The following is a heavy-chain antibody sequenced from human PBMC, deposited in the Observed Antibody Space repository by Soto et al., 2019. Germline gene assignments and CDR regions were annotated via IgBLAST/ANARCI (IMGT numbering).Heavy chain of an antibody. CDR1: AVSISRYY. CDR2: IYYSGST. CDR3: ARALFGRSTWFDP. D-gene: IGHD3-16*01. Sequence: PLETVCLTCTVSAVSISRYYCSWIRQPPGKGLEWIGYIYYSGSTNYNPSLKSRVTISVDTSKNQFSLKLSSVTAADTAVYYCARALFGRSTWFDPWGQGTLVTVSS. V-gene: IGHV4-59*01. J-gene: IGHJ5*02.